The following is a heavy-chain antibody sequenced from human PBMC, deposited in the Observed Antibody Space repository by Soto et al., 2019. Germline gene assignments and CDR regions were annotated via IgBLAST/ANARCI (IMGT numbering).Heavy chain of an antibody. CDR2: IKQDGSEK. CDR1: GVTFRIYW. J-gene: IGHJ6*03. D-gene: IGHD3-10*01. CDR3: ARRLRVRGPHYYYYMDV. V-gene: IGHV3-7*01. Sequence: PGGSLRLPCAASGVTFRIYWMTGVGQAQGKGLEWVANIKQDGSEKYYVDSVKGRYTISRDNAKNSLYLQMNSLRAEDTAVYYCARRLRVRGPHYYYYMDVWGKGTTVTVSS.